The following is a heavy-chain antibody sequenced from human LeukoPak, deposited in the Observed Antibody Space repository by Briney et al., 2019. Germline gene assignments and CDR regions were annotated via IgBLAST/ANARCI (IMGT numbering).Heavy chain of an antibody. Sequence: GGSLRLSCAASGFTFSSYSMNWVRQAPAEALEWVSSISSSSSYIYYADSVKGRFTISRDNAKNSLYLQMNSLRAEDTAVYYCARDGSETVDAFDIWGQGTMVTVSS. CDR1: GFTFSSYS. CDR2: ISSSSSYI. V-gene: IGHV3-21*01. D-gene: IGHD3-10*01. CDR3: ARDGSETVDAFDI. J-gene: IGHJ3*02.